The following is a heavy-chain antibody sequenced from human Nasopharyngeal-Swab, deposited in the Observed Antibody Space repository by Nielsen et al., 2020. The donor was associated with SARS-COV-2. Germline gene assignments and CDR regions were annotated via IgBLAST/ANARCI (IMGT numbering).Heavy chain of an antibody. J-gene: IGHJ6*02. Sequence: GGSLRLSCAASGFTFSTYAMYWVRQPPAKGLEWVSIISGSGGSTYYADSVKGRFTISRDNSKNTLYLQMNSLRAEDTAVYYCAKRYSNTNYGMDVWGQGTTVTVSS. D-gene: IGHD3-16*02. V-gene: IGHV3-23*01. CDR3: AKRYSNTNYGMDV. CDR1: GFTFSTYA. CDR2: ISGSGGST.